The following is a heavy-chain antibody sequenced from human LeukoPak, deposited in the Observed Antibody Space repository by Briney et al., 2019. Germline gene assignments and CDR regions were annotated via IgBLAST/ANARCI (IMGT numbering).Heavy chain of an antibody. J-gene: IGHJ4*02. D-gene: IGHD3-9*01. V-gene: IGHV3-30*02. CDR2: IWYDGSNK. CDR3: AKEGYDILTGYHHHFDY. CDR1: GFIFNSFG. Sequence: GVSLRLSCAASGFIFNSFGMYWVRQAPGKGLEWVAFIWYDGSNKYYADSVRGRFTISTDNSKNTLYLQMNSLRAEDTAVYYCAKEGYDILTGYHHHFDYWGQGTLVTVSS.